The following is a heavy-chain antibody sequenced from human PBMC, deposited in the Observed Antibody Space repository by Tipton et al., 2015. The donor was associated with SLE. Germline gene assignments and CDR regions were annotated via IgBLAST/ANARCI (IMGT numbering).Heavy chain of an antibody. J-gene: IGHJ4*02. CDR2: ISYDGSNK. CDR3: ARDLWAAGTVGYYFHY. Sequence: RSLRLSCAASGFTFSTYAMHWVRQAPGKGLEWVAVISYDGSNKYYADSVKGRFTISRDNSKNTLYLEMNSLRAEDTAVYYCARDLWAAGTVGYYFHYWGQGTLVTVSS. V-gene: IGHV3-30*04. CDR1: GFTFSTYA. D-gene: IGHD6-13*01.